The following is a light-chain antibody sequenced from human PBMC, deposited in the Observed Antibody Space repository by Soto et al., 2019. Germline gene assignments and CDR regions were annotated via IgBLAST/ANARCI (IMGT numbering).Light chain of an antibody. V-gene: IGKV3-15*01. CDR1: QSVSTY. J-gene: IGKJ1*01. Sequence: EIALTQSPATLSLSPGARATLSCRASQSVSTYLDWYKPKPGQAPRLIIYGASTRATGIPARVSGSGSGTEVTLTISSLQSEDFAVDYCQQYNNWPRTFGQGTKVDIK. CDR3: QQYNNWPRT. CDR2: GAS.